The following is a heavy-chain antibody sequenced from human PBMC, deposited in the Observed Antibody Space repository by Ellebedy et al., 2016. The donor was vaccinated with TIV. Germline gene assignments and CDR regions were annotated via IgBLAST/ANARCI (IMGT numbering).Heavy chain of an antibody. J-gene: IGHJ4*02. Sequence: PGGSLRLSCAASGFTFSGYYMSWVRQAPGKGLEWVSAISGSGGSTYYADSVKGRFTISRDNSKNTLYLQMNSLRVEDTAVYYCARVQSTAGGDSWGQGTLVTVSS. V-gene: IGHV3-23*01. CDR3: ARVQSTAGGDS. D-gene: IGHD2-8*02. CDR1: GFTFSGYY. CDR2: ISGSGGST.